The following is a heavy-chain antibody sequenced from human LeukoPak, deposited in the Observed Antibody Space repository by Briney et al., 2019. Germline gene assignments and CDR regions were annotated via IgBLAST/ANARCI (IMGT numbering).Heavy chain of an antibody. CDR2: IYTSGST. CDR3: ARDSDSSSWYGNGAEYFQH. J-gene: IGHJ1*01. Sequence: PSETLSLTCTVSGGSISSYYWSWIRQPAGKGLEWIWRIYTSGSTNYNPSLKSRVTMSVDTSKNQFSLKLSSVTAADTAVYYCARDSDSSSWYGNGAEYFQHWGQGTLVTVSS. CDR1: GGSISSYY. V-gene: IGHV4-4*07. D-gene: IGHD6-13*01.